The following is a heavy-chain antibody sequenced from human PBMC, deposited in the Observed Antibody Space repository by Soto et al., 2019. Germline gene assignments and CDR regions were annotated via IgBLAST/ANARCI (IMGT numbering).Heavy chain of an antibody. CDR2: ISLDGGIT. D-gene: IGHD2-2*02. V-gene: IGHV3-43D*04. CDR1: GFTFDNYA. CDR3: VKDQCSSSSCYTVPHSSYYYYGMDV. J-gene: IGHJ6*02. Sequence: LRLSFAAAGFTFDNYAIHWVRQAPGKGLEWVSLISLDGGITYHADSVKGRFTISRDNSKNSLYLQMSSLRAEDTALYYCVKDQCSSSSCYTVPHSSYYYYGMDVWRQGTTVTVSS.